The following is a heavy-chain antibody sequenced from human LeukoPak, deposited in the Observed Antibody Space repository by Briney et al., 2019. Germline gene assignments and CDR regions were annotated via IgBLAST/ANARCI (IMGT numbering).Heavy chain of an antibody. J-gene: IGHJ5*02. CDR3: ARAFGSGSYHNPDH. D-gene: IGHD3-10*01. CDR2: INPSGGTT. V-gene: IGHV1-46*01. CDR1: GYTFTNYC. Sequence: ASLKVSCKASGYTFTNYCMHWVRQAPGQGLGWMGVINPSGGTTSYAQKFQGRVTMTRDTSTSTVYMELSSLRSEDTAVYYCARAFGSGSYHNPDHWGQGTLVTVSS.